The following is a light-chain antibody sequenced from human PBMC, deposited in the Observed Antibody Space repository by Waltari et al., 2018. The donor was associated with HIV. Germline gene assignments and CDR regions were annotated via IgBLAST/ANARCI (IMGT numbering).Light chain of an antibody. Sequence: DIQMTQSPSSLSSSVGDKVTITCRASQTINTYLNWDQPKPGQAPKLLISAASRLQSGVPSRFSVSRSGTDFTLTITCLQPEDFATYFCQQSHRTSWTFGQGTKLDVK. CDR1: QTINTY. J-gene: IGKJ1*01. V-gene: IGKV1-39*01. CDR3: QQSHRTSWT. CDR2: AAS.